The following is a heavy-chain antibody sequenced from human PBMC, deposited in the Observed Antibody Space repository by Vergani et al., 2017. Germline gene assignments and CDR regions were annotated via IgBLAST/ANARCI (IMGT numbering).Heavy chain of an antibody. V-gene: IGHV1-18*01. Sequence: QVQLVQSGAEVKKPGASVKVSCKASGYTFTSYGISWVRQAPGQGLEWMGWISAYNGNTNYAQKLQGRVTMTTDTSTSTAYMELRSLISDDTAVYYCARXFSSRGYYYDSSCYYYLYWYFDLWGRGTLVTVSS. CDR2: ISAYNGNT. J-gene: IGHJ2*01. CDR1: GYTFTSYG. D-gene: IGHD3-22*01. CDR3: ARXFSSRGYYYDSSCYYYLYWYFDL.